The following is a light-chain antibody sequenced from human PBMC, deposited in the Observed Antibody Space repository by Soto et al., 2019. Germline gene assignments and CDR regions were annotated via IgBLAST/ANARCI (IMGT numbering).Light chain of an antibody. J-gene: IGKJ2*01. CDR1: QSVLYSSNNKNY. Sequence: DIVMTQSPDSLAVSLGERATINCKSTQSVLYSSNNKNYLAWYQQKPGQTPNLLIYWASTRESGVPDRFSGSGSRTDFTLTISSQQAEDVAVYYCQQYYSTPHTFGQGTRLEIK. CDR3: QQYYSTPHT. V-gene: IGKV4-1*01. CDR2: WAS.